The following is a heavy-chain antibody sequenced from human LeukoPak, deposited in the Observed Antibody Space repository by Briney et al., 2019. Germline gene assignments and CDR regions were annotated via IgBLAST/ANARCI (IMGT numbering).Heavy chain of an antibody. Sequence: PGGSPRLSCTASGFTFGDYAMSWFRQAPGKGLEWVGFIRSKAYGGTTEYAASVKGRFTISRDDSKSIAYLQMNSLKTEDTAVYYCTRFSPLGHLSSYYFDYWGQGTLVTVSS. CDR2: IRSKAYGGTT. CDR1: GFTFGDYA. CDR3: TRFSPLGHLSSYYFDY. D-gene: IGHD6-13*01. J-gene: IGHJ4*02. V-gene: IGHV3-49*03.